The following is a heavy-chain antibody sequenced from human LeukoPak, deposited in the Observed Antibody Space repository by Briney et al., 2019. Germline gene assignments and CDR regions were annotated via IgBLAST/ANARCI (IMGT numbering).Heavy chain of an antibody. Sequence: GASVKVSCKASGYTFTSYGISWVRQAPGQGLEWMGWISAYNGNTIYAQKFQGRVTMTEDTSTDTAYMELSSLRSEDTAVYYCATDEAPSVNIRGVTADAFDIWGQGTMVTVSS. J-gene: IGHJ3*02. CDR2: ISAYNGNT. CDR3: ATDEAPSVNIRGVTADAFDI. V-gene: IGHV1-18*01. D-gene: IGHD3-10*01. CDR1: GYTFTSYG.